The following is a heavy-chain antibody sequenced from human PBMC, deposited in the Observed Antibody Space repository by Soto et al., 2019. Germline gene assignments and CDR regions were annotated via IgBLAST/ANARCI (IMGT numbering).Heavy chain of an antibody. CDR3: ARVVEAGSSSWYAT. V-gene: IGHV1-69*02. J-gene: IGHJ5*02. CDR1: GGTFSSYT. Sequence: QVQLVQSGAEVKKPGSSVKVSCKASGGTFSSYTISWVRQAPGQGLEWMGRIIPILGIANYAQKFQGRVKITADKSTSTAYMELSSLRSEDTAVYYCARVVEAGSSSWYATWGQGTLVTVSS. CDR2: IIPILGIA. D-gene: IGHD6-13*01.